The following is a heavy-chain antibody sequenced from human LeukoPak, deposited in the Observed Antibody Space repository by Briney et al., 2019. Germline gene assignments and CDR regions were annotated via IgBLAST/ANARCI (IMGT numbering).Heavy chain of an antibody. CDR1: GYSISSGYY. D-gene: IGHD3-16*01. CDR3: ARDRLGLFEY. V-gene: IGHV4-38-2*02. CDR2: IYHSGST. Sequence: SETLSLTCTVSGYSISSGYYWGWIRQPPGKGLEWIGSIYHSGSTYYNPSLKSRVTISVDTSKNQFSLKLSSVTAADTAVYYCARDRLGLFEYWGQGTMVTVSS. J-gene: IGHJ4*02.